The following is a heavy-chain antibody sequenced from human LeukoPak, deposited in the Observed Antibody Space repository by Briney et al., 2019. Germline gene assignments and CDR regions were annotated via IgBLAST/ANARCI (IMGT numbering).Heavy chain of an antibody. CDR1: GGSISSYY. J-gene: IGHJ4*02. Sequence: DPSETLSLTCTVSGGSISSYYWSWIRQPPGKGLEWIGYIYYSGSTNYNPSLKSRVTISVDTSKNQFSLKLSSVTAADTAVYYCARLPFGAVDYWGQGTLVTVSS. CDR2: IYYSGST. V-gene: IGHV4-59*08. D-gene: IGHD3-10*01. CDR3: ARLPFGAVDY.